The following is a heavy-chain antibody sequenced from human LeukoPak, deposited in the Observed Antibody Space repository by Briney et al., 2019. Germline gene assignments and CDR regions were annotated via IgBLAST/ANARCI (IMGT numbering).Heavy chain of an antibody. Sequence: PSETLSLTCTVSGGSIRSSSYYGGWIRQPPGEGLEWIGSVYYNGGTNYNPSLKSRVTISVDTSKNQFSLKLSSVTAADTAVYYCARGVATFTFYYYYYYYMDVWGKGTTVTISS. CDR3: ARGVATFTFYYYYYYYMDV. CDR2: VYYNGGT. CDR1: GGSIRSSSYY. J-gene: IGHJ6*03. V-gene: IGHV4-39*07. D-gene: IGHD5-12*01.